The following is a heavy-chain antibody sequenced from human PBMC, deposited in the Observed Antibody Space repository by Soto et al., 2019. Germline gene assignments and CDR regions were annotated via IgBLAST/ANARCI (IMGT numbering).Heavy chain of an antibody. CDR1: GFTFSSYG. J-gene: IGHJ6*02. D-gene: IGHD2-2*01. V-gene: IGHV3-30*18. CDR2: ISYDGSNK. Sequence: GGSLRLSCAASGFTFSSYGMHWVRQAPGKGLEWVAVISYDGSNKYYADSVKGRFTISRDNSKNTLYLQMNSLRAEDTAVYYCAKDSGYQLYYYYYGMDVWDQGTTVTVSS. CDR3: AKDSGYQLYYYYYGMDV.